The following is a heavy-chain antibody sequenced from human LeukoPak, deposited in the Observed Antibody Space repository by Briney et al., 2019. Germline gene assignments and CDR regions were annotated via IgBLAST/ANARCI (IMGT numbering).Heavy chain of an antibody. Sequence: GGSLRLSCIGSAVTINMHWMSWVRQAPGKGLEWVATIKPDGSEKFYVDSVKGRFTISRDNAKNSLFLQMNSLRIEDAAVYYCVSGSSGWLYFQHWGQGTLVTVSS. V-gene: IGHV3-7*03. CDR3: VSGSSGWLYFQH. J-gene: IGHJ1*01. D-gene: IGHD6-19*01. CDR2: IKPDGSEK. CDR1: AVTINMHW.